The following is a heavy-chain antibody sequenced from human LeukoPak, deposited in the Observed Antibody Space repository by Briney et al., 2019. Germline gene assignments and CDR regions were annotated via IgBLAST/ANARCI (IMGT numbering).Heavy chain of an antibody. V-gene: IGHV3-30*03. CDR3: ARDLHYYGFFDP. CDR2: ISYDGSNK. Sequence: GGSLRLSCAASGFTFSSYGMHWVRQAPGKGLEWVAVISYDGSNKYYADSVKGRFTISRDNSKNTLYLQMNSLRAEDTAVYYCARDLHYYGFFDPWGQGTLVTVSS. D-gene: IGHD3-10*01. J-gene: IGHJ5*02. CDR1: GFTFSSYG.